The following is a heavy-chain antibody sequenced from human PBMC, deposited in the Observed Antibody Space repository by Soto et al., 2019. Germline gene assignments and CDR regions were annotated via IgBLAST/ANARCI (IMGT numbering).Heavy chain of an antibody. V-gene: IGHV3-30*09. J-gene: IGHJ2*01. CDR1: GFTFSSYA. CDR2: ISYDGSNK. CDR3: ARFVWRDDFNGWYYDL. D-gene: IGHD2-21*01. Sequence: QVQQVESGGGVVQPGRSLRLSCAASGFTFSSYAMHWVRQAPGKGLEWVAVISYDGSNKYYADSVKGRFAISRDNSKNTLHLQTNSVRADDSTVFYCARFVWRDDFNGWYYDLWGRGTLVTVSS.